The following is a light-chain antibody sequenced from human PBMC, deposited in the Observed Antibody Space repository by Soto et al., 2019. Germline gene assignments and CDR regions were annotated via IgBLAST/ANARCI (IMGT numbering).Light chain of an antibody. CDR3: AAWDDSLRMV. V-gene: IGLV1-47*01. J-gene: IGLJ2*01. CDR2: RNN. Sequence: QSVLTQPPSGSGTPGQRVTISCSGSRSNIGSNYVYWYQQLPGTAPKLLIYRNNQRPSGVPDRFSGSKSGTSASLAISGLRSEDEADYYCAAWDDSLRMVFGGGTKLTVL. CDR1: RSNIGSNY.